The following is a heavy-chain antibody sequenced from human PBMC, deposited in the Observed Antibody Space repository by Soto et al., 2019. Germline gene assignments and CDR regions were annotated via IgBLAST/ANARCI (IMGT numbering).Heavy chain of an antibody. J-gene: IGHJ3*02. CDR2: INPSGGST. D-gene: IGHD2-15*01. Sequence: QVQLVQSGAEVKKPGASVKVSCKASGYTFTSYYMHWVRQAPGQGLEWMGIINPSGGSTSYAQKCQGRVTTTRDTSTSTVDMEKSSLRSEDTAVYDCARAPVVLVAAADAFDIWGQGTMVTVSS. CDR3: ARAPVVLVAAADAFDI. V-gene: IGHV1-46*03. CDR1: GYTFTSYY.